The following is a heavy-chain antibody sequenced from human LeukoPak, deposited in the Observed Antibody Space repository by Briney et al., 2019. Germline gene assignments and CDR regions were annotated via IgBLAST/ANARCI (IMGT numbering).Heavy chain of an antibody. V-gene: IGHV3-21*01. CDR1: GFTFSSHS. D-gene: IGHD1-1*01. Sequence: PGGSLRLSCAASGFTFSSHSMNWVRQAPGKGLEWVSSISSSSSYIYYADSVKGRFTISRDNAKNSLYLQMNSLRAEDTAVYYCARDISPAGTEDAFDIWGQGTMVTVSS. CDR3: ARDISPAGTEDAFDI. J-gene: IGHJ3*02. CDR2: ISSSSSYI.